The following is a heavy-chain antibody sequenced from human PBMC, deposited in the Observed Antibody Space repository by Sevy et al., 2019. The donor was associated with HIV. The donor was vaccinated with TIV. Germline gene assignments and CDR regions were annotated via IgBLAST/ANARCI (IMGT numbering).Heavy chain of an antibody. V-gene: IGHV3-30*18. J-gene: IGHJ4*02. Sequence: GGSLRLSCSAFGFNFQTFGMHWVRQAPGKGPEWVAVISSDGINHNYAASVKGRFTIYRDNSKSLLFLQMNSLTPNDTAVYFCTKESLRGTYIRGDFDHWGQGTLVTVSS. CDR2: ISSDGINH. D-gene: IGHD3-10*02. CDR1: GFNFQTFG. CDR3: TKESLRGTYIRGDFDH.